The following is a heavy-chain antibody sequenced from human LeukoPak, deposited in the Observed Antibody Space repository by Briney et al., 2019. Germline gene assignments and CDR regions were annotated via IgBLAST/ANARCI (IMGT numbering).Heavy chain of an antibody. V-gene: IGHV4-59*08. CDR2: IYYSGST. CDR1: GGSISSYY. Sequence: SETLSLTCTVSGGSISSYYWSWIRQPPGKGLEWIGYIYYSGSTNYNPSLKSRVTISVDTSKNQFSLKLSSVTAADTAVYYCARTQYYFDYWGQGTLVTVSS. J-gene: IGHJ4*02. CDR3: ARTQYYFDY.